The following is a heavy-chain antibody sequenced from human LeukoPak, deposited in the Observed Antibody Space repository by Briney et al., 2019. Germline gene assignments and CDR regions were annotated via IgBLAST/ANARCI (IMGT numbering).Heavy chain of an antibody. CDR2: IYYSGST. Sequence: AGGSLRLSCAASGFTLSSYAMSWVRQPPGKGLEWIGSIYYSGSTYYNSSLKSRVTISVDTSKNQFSLKLSSVTAADTAVYYCARVGDDYGDYWGQGTLVTVSS. J-gene: IGHJ4*02. V-gene: IGHV4-39*07. CDR3: ARVGDDYGDY. D-gene: IGHD1-26*01. CDR1: GFTLSSYA.